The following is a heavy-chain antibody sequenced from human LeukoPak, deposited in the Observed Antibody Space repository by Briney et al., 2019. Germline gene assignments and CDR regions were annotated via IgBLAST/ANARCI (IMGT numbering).Heavy chain of an antibody. V-gene: IGHV3-23*01. J-gene: IGHJ4*02. CDR2: ISGGDGTT. CDR1: GVTFNDYA. D-gene: IGHD6-6*01. CDR3: AKAGSLDIAARQNY. Sequence: GGSLRLSCAASGVTFNDYAMNWVRQAPGKGLEWVSGISGGDGTTFYADSVKGRFTISRDNSKNTLYLQMNNLRAEDTAVYYCAKAGSLDIAARQNYWGQGTLVTVSS.